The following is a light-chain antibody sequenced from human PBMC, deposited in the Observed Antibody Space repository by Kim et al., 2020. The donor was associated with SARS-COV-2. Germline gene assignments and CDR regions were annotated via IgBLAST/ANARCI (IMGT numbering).Light chain of an antibody. CDR3: AAWDGGLSGPV. CDR1: SSNIGANY. J-gene: IGLJ3*02. Sequence: QSVLTQPPSASGTLGQGVTISCSGSSSNIGANYVYWYQQLPGTAPKLLIYRNNQRPSGVPDRFSASKSGTSASLAISGLRSEDEADYYCAAWDGGLSGPVFGGGTKVTVL. V-gene: IGLV1-47*01. CDR2: RNN.